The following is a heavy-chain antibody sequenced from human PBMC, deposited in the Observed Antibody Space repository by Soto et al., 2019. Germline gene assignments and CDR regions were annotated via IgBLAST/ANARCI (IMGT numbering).Heavy chain of an antibody. J-gene: IGHJ4*02. D-gene: IGHD2-2*01. Sequence: GESLKISCKGSGYSFTSYWIGWVRQMPGKGLEWMGIIYPGDSDTRYSPSFQGQVTISADKSISTAYLQWSSLKASDTAIYYCGRHLPLSDALKKGLDYWGQGTPVTVSS. CDR2: IYPGDSDT. V-gene: IGHV5-51*01. CDR1: GYSFTSYW. CDR3: GRHLPLSDALKKGLDY.